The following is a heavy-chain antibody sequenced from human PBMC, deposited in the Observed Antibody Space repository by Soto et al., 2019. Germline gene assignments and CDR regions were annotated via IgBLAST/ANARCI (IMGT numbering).Heavy chain of an antibody. Sequence: QVHLQESGPGLVKPSQTLSLTCTVSGGSISSSDYYWSWIRQPPGKGLEWIGYIYSSGNTYYNPSLKSRLTISVDTSKNQFSLKLNSMTAADTALYYCARGPSAATVVTCYFDYWGQGTLVTASS. V-gene: IGHV4-31*03. D-gene: IGHD4-17*01. CDR3: ARGPSAATVVTCYFDY. J-gene: IGHJ4*02. CDR2: IYSSGNT. CDR1: GGSISSSDYY.